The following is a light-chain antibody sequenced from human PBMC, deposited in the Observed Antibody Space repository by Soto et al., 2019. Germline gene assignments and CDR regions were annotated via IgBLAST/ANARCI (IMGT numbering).Light chain of an antibody. CDR3: SSYAGSNNYV. CDR2: EVT. Sequence: QSALAQPASVSGSPTQSITISCTGSSSDIGVYKSVSWYQQHPGKAPKLIIYEVTKRPSGVPDRFSGSRSGNTASLTVSGLQGEDEADYYCSSYAGSNNYVFGTGTKLTVL. V-gene: IGLV2-8*01. J-gene: IGLJ1*01. CDR1: SSDIGVYKS.